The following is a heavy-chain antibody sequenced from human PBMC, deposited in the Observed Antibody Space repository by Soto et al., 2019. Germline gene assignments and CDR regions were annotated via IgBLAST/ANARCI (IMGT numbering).Heavy chain of an antibody. CDR2: IYYSGST. D-gene: IGHD6-19*01. J-gene: IGHJ4*02. V-gene: IGHV4-39*01. CDR3: ARPPVRTKIAVAGKYDY. Sequence: PETLSLTYTVSGCSISNSSYYWGWIRQHPGKGLEWIGSIYYSGSTYYNPSLKSRVTISVDTSKNQFSLKLSSVTAADTAVYYCARPPVRTKIAVAGKYDYWGQGTLVTVSS. CDR1: GCSISNSSYY.